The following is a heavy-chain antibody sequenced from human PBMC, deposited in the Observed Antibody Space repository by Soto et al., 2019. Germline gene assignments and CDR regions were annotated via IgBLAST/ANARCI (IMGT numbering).Heavy chain of an antibody. CDR1: GFTFSSYG. J-gene: IGHJ6*02. CDR3: AREYSSGWYSLRNLDYYGMDV. CDR2: ISYDGSNK. D-gene: IGHD6-19*01. V-gene: IGHV3-30*03. Sequence: QVQLVESGGGVVQPGRSLRLSCAASGFTFSSYGMHWVRQAPGKGLEWVAVISYDGSNKYYADSVKGRFTISRDNSKKSLYLQMNSLGAEDPAVYYCAREYSSGWYSLRNLDYYGMDVWGQGTTVTVSS.